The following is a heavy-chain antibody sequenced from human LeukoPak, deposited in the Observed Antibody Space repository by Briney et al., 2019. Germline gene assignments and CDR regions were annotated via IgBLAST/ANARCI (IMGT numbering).Heavy chain of an antibody. CDR3: AREGSTDFWSAYSVYYFDY. J-gene: IGHJ4*02. D-gene: IGHD3-3*01. CDR1: GFTFSSYE. Sequence: GGSLRLSCAASGFTFSSYEVNWVRQAPGKGLEWVSYISSSGSTIYYADSVKGRFTISRDNAKNSLYLQMNSLRAEDTAVYYCAREGSTDFWSAYSVYYFDYWGQGTLVTVSS. V-gene: IGHV3-48*03. CDR2: ISSSGSTI.